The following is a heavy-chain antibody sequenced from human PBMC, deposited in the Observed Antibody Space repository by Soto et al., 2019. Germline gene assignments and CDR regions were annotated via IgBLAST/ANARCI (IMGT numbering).Heavy chain of an antibody. Sequence: ASVKVSCKASGYTFTSYGISWVRQAPGQGLEWMGWISAYNGNTNYAQKLQGRVTMTTDTSTSTAYMELRSLRSDDTAVYYCARVERYCSGGSCYYYYYGMDVWGKGTRSPSPQ. J-gene: IGHJ6*04. V-gene: IGHV1-18*01. CDR1: GYTFTSYG. CDR2: ISAYNGNT. D-gene: IGHD2-15*01. CDR3: ARVERYCSGGSCYYYYYGMDV.